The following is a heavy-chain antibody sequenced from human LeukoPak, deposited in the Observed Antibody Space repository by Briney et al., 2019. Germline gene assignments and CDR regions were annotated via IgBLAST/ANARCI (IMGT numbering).Heavy chain of an antibody. Sequence: GGSLRLSCAASGFTFSNAWMSWVRQAPGKGLEWVGRIKSKTDGGTTDYAAPVKGRFTISRDDSKNTLYLQMNSLKTEDTAVYYCTTSYYYGSGSYYSVFRLFDYWGQGTLVTVSS. CDR1: GFTFSNAW. D-gene: IGHD3-10*01. J-gene: IGHJ4*02. CDR2: IKSKTDGGTT. V-gene: IGHV3-15*01. CDR3: TTSYYYGSGSYYSVFRLFDY.